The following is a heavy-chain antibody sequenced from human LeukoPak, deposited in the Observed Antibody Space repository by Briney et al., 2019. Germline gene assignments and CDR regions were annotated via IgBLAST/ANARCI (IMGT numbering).Heavy chain of an antibody. CDR3: ARRYCTDGVCYLAS. Sequence: SETLSLTCAVYGGSFSGYYWSWIRQPPGKGLEWIGEISHSGSTNYNPSLKSRVTISVDTSKNQFSLKLSSVTAADTAVYYCARRYCTDGVCYLASWGQGTLVTVSS. CDR2: ISHSGST. CDR1: GGSFSGYY. J-gene: IGHJ5*02. V-gene: IGHV4-34*01. D-gene: IGHD2-8*01.